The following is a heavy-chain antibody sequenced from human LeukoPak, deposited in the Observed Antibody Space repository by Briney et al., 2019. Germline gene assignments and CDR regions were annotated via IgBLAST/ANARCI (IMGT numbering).Heavy chain of an antibody. CDR1: GGSISSYY. D-gene: IGHD3-22*01. J-gene: IGHJ5*02. V-gene: IGHV4-59*01. CDR3: ARDIIDSSGYYAGWFYT. CDR2: IYYSGST. Sequence: SETLSLTCTVSGGSISSYYGSWIRQPPGKGLEWIGYIYYSGSTNYNPSLKSRVTISVDTSKNQFSLKLSSVTAADTAVYYCARDIIDSSGYYAGWFYTWGQGTLVTVSS.